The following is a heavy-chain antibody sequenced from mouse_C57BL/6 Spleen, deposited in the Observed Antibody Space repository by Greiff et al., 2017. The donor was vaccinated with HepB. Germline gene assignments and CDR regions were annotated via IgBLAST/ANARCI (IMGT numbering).Heavy chain of an antibody. D-gene: IGHD2-4*01. J-gene: IGHJ2*01. CDR2: IDPSDSYT. Sequence: VQLQQPGAELVRPGTSVKLSCKASGYTFTSYWMHWVKQRPGQGLEWIGVIDPSDSYTNYNQKFKGKATLTVDTSSSTAYMQLSSLTSEDSAVYYCARTRWDYDDYWGQGTTLTVSS. CDR3: ARTRWDYDDY. V-gene: IGHV1-59*01. CDR1: GYTFTSYW.